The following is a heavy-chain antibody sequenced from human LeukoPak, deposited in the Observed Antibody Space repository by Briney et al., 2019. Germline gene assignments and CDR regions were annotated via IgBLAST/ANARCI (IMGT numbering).Heavy chain of an antibody. J-gene: IGHJ6*02. CDR3: AKSREYYYYYGMDV. CDR2: ISWNSGSI. CDR1: GFTFDDYA. Sequence: GRSLRLYCAASGFTFDDYAMHWVRQAPGKGLEWVSGISWNSGSIGYADSVKGRFTISRDNAKNSLYLQMNSLRAEDTALYYCAKSREYYYYYGMDVWGQGTTVTVSS. V-gene: IGHV3-9*01.